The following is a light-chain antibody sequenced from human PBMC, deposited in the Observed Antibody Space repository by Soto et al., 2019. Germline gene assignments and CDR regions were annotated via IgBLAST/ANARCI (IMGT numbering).Light chain of an antibody. CDR3: SSYAGSNSFV. V-gene: IGLV2-11*01. Sequence: QSALTQPRSVSGSPGQSVTISCTGASGNIGAYNFVSWYQLHPDKAPKVIIYDATKRPSGVPDRFSGSKSGNTASLTISGLQAEDEADYYCSSYAGSNSFVFGTGTKVTVL. CDR1: SGNIGAYNF. J-gene: IGLJ1*01. CDR2: DAT.